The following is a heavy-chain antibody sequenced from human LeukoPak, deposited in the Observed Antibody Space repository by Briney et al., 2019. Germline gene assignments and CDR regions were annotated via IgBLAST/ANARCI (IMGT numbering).Heavy chain of an antibody. J-gene: IGHJ4*02. CDR2: INHSGST. V-gene: IGHV4-34*01. CDR3: ARGKGSGWTFDY. D-gene: IGHD6-19*01. Sequence: KSSETLSLTCAVYGGSFSGYYWTWIGQPPGKGLEWIGEINHSGSTNYNPSLKSRVTISVDTSKNQFSLKLSSVTAADTAVYYCARGKGSGWTFDYWGQGTLVTVSS. CDR1: GGSFSGYY.